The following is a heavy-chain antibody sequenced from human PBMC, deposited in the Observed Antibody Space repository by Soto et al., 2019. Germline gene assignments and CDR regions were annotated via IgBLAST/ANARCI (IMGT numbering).Heavy chain of an antibody. V-gene: IGHV3-9*01. Sequence: GGSLRLSCAASGFTFDDYAMHWVRQAPGKGLEWVSGISWNSGSIGYADSVKGRFTISRDNAKNSLYLQMNSLRAEDTALYYCAKSSGSYYYFDYWGQGTLVTVSS. CDR1: GFTFDDYA. CDR2: ISWNSGSI. J-gene: IGHJ4*02. D-gene: IGHD3-10*01. CDR3: AKSSGSYYYFDY.